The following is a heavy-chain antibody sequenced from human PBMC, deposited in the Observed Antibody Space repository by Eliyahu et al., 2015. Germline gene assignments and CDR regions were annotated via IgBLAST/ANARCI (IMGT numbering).Heavy chain of an antibody. V-gene: IGHV4-34*01. CDR3: ARADDYSNPNWFDP. D-gene: IGHD4-11*01. CDR2: INHSGST. CDR1: GXXFSGYX. J-gene: IGHJ5*02. Sequence: QVQLQQWGAXLLKXSETLSLTCAVYGXXFSGYXWSWXRQPPGKGLGWIGEINHSGSTNYNPSLKXRVTISVDTSKNQFSLKLSSVTAADTAVYYCARADDYSNPNWFDPWGQGTLVTVSS.